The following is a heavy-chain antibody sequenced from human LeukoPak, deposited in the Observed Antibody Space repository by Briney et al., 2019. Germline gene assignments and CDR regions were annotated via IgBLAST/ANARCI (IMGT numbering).Heavy chain of an antibody. CDR1: GGSISSYY. V-gene: IGHV4-59*08. J-gene: IGHJ4*02. Sequence: SETLSLTCTVSGGSISSYYWSWIRQPPGKGLEWIGYIYYSGSTNYNPSLKSRVTITVDTSKNQFSLKLSSVTAADTAVYYCARHPYGGYGYLDYWGQGTLVTVSS. CDR3: ARHPYGGYGYLDY. CDR2: IYYSGST. D-gene: IGHD5-12*01.